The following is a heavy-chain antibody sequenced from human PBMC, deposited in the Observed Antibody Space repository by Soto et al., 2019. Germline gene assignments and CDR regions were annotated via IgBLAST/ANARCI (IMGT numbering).Heavy chain of an antibody. Sequence: ASVKVSCKASGVTFASCARRWARQARGQGLEWMGWIVVYNGNTNYAQKLQGRVTMTTDTSRSTAYMELRSLRSDDTAVYYCARVSIQRITIVGVVPSPPISAFDFWGNGTMVT. CDR3: ARVSIQRITIVGVVPSPPISAFDF. CDR2: IVVYNGNT. J-gene: IGHJ3*01. D-gene: IGHD3-3*01. V-gene: IGHV1-18*01. CDR1: GVTFASCA.